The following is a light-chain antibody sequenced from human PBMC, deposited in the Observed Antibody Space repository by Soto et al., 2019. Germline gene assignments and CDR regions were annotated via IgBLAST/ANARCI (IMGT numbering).Light chain of an antibody. CDR3: QQYENLPV. CDR1: QDISYF. J-gene: IGKJ1*01. Sequence: DIQMTQSPSSLSASLGDRVTITCQASQDISYFLNCYQHSPGKAPKLLIYDASNLKTGVPSRFSGSGSGTDFTLTISSLQPEDIATYYCQQYENLPVFGPGTKVDIK. V-gene: IGKV1-33*01. CDR2: DAS.